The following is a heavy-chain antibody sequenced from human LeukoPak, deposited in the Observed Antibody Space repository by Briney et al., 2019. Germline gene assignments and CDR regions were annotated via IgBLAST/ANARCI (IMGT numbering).Heavy chain of an antibody. D-gene: IGHD5-12*01. Sequence: PSETLSLTCTVSGGSISSSDYYWGWIRQPPGKGLEWIASRSTYYSPSLKSGVTISVDTSKNQFSLKLRSVTATDTAVHYCARGLTRGYTYGGCFDPWGQGTLVTVSS. CDR2: RST. CDR3: ARGLTRGYTYGGCFDP. V-gene: IGHV4-39*01. J-gene: IGHJ5*02. CDR1: GGSISSSDYY.